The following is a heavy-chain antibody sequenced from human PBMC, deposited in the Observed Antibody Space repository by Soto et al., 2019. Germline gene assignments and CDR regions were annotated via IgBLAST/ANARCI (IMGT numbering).Heavy chain of an antibody. CDR3: AAGLLAGTTFFDY. Sequence: ASVKVSCKASGYTFTSYDINWVRQATGQGLEWIGWMNPNSGNTDYAQKFQGRVTITRNTSTSTAYMELSSLRSEDTAVYYCAAGLLAGTTFFDYWGQGTLVTVSS. V-gene: IGHV1-8*01. J-gene: IGHJ4*02. CDR2: MNPNSGNT. D-gene: IGHD1-1*01. CDR1: GYTFTSYD.